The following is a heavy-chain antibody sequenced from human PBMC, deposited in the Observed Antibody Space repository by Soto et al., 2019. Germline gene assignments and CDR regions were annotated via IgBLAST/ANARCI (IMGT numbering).Heavy chain of an antibody. J-gene: IGHJ3*02. V-gene: IGHV5-51*01. Sequence: VEYLKISCKCSGFSFTSYWIGWVRQMPGKGLESMGIIYPLDSDTRYIQSFQGQATISAAKSINTAYLQWTSLRASDSAMYYCARPGAVAPSDAFDIWGQGTMVTVSS. CDR1: GFSFTSYW. CDR2: IYPLDSDT. CDR3: ARPGAVAPSDAFDI. D-gene: IGHD6-19*01.